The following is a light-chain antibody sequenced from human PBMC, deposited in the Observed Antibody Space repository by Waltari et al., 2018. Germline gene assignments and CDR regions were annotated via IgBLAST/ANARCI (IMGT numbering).Light chain of an antibody. CDR2: EDS. Sequence: SYELTQPPSVSVSPGQTARITCSGDALPKKHAYWYQQKSGQAPVLVIYEDSKRPSGIPERFSGSSSGTMATLTISGAQVEDEADYYCYSTDSSGNHRGVFGSGTKVTVL. V-gene: IGLV3-10*01. CDR3: YSTDSSGNHRGV. CDR1: ALPKKH. J-gene: IGLJ6*01.